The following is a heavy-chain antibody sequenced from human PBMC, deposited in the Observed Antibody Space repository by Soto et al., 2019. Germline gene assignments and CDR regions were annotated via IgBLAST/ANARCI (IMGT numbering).Heavy chain of an antibody. Sequence: EVHLVESGGGLVQPGGSLRLSCEASGFTFSAYWMGWVRQAPGTGLQWVATIKTDGSEKYYVDSVTGRFTISRDNDKNSLYLQINALSAEDTGVYYCARPVRGSPEDVWGQGTTVTVSS. J-gene: IGHJ6*02. CDR2: IKTDGSEK. CDR3: ARPVRGSPEDV. V-gene: IGHV3-7*05. CDR1: GFTFSAYW. D-gene: IGHD3-16*01.